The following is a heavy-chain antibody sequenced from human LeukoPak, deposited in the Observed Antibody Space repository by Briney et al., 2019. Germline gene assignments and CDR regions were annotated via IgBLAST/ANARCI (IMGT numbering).Heavy chain of an antibody. CDR1: GFTFSIYA. D-gene: IGHD2-2*01. J-gene: IGHJ4*02. CDR2: IICRECST. CDR3: AKSRCSSTSCTDDS. V-gene: IGHV3-23*01. Sequence: GGSLRLFCAASGFTFSIYAMICLRQAPGKGLEGVSAIICRECSTYYPDSVKGRFTISRNNSKNTMYLQINSPRAEETAVYYCAKSRCSSTSCTDDSWGQGTLVTVSS.